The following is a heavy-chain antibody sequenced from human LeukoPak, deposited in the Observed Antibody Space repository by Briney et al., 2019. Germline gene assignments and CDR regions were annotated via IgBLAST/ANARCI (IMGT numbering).Heavy chain of an antibody. CDR3: ARDINRYCSSTSCYIGIFDY. Sequence: GGSLRLSCAASGFTFSDYYMSWIRQAPGKGLEWVSYISSSGSTIYYADSVKGRFTISRDNAKNSLYLQMNSLRAEDTAVYYCARDINRYCSSTSCYIGIFDYWGQGTLVTVSS. CDR1: GFTFSDYY. D-gene: IGHD2-2*02. V-gene: IGHV3-11*01. CDR2: ISSSGSTI. J-gene: IGHJ4*02.